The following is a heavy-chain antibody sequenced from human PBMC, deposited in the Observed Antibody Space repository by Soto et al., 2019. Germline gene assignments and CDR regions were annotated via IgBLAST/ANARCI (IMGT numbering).Heavy chain of an antibody. V-gene: IGHV3-48*03. CDR1: GLPSTGFE. J-gene: IGHJ6*02. CDR2: ISASGDTV. Sequence: GGSLRLSCVASGLPSTGFEMNWVRQAPGKGLEWVSYISASGDTVYYADSVKGRFTISRDNAKNTLYLEMNSLRAEDSAVYYCADLSVTGSVDVWGQGTTVTVSS. D-gene: IGHD6-19*01. CDR3: ADLSVTGSVDV.